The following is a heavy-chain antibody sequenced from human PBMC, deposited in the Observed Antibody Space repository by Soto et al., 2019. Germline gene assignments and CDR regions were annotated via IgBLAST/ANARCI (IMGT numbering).Heavy chain of an antibody. D-gene: IGHD6-19*01. V-gene: IGHV4-34*01. CDR3: ARGKHSSGWYGFDY. CDR1: GGSFSGYY. CDR2: INHSGST. J-gene: IGHJ4*02. Sequence: SETLSLTCAVYGGSFSGYYWSWIRQPPGKGLEWIGEINHSGSTNYNPSLKSRVTISVDTSKNQFSLKLSSVTAADTAVYYCARGKHSSGWYGFDYWGQGNLVTVSS.